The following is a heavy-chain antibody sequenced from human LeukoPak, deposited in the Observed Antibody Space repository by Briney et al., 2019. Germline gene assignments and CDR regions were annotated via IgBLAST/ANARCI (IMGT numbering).Heavy chain of an antibody. CDR2: IYPGDSDT. CDR1: GYSFTSYW. J-gene: IGHJ4*02. Sequence: GESLKISCKGSGYSFTSYWIGWVRQMPGKGLEWMGIIYPGDSDTRYGPSFQGQVTISADKSISTAYLQWSSLKASDTAMYYCARQQQQLNTPFDYWGQGTLVTVSS. CDR3: ARQQQQLNTPFDY. V-gene: IGHV5-51*01. D-gene: IGHD6-13*01.